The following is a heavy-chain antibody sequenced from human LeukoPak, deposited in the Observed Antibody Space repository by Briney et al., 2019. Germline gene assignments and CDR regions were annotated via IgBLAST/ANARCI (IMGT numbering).Heavy chain of an antibody. J-gene: IGHJ5*02. CDR3: ARVPYSWNDVSSGLNWFDP. Sequence: PSETLSLTCTVSGGSIRSIDYHWGWIRQPPGKGLEWIGTIYYSGTTYYNPSLESRVTISVATSKKQFSLRLRSVTAADTAVYYCARVPYSWNDVSSGLNWFDPWGQGALVTVSS. CDR2: IYYSGTT. V-gene: IGHV4-39*07. CDR1: GGSIRSIDYH. D-gene: IGHD1-1*01.